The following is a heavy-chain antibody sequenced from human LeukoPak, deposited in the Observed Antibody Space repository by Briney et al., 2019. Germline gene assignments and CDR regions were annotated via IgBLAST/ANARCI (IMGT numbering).Heavy chain of an antibody. CDR1: GFTFTNYA. CDR3: ARDGKAKNDY. D-gene: IGHD1-26*01. Sequence: GGSLRLSCKASGFTFTNYAMQWVRQAPDKRLEYVSGMGIIGTDRYYADSVKGRFTMSRDNSRDTLYLQMGSLRPEDSAVYYCARDGKAKNDYWGQGTLVTVST. J-gene: IGHJ4*02. V-gene: IGHV3-64*02. CDR2: MGIIGTDR.